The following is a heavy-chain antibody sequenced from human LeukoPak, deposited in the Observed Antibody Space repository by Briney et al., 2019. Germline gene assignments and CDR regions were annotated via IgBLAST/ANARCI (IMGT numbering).Heavy chain of an antibody. CDR1: GFTFSSYA. V-gene: IGHV3-23*01. D-gene: IGHD1-1*01. Sequence: GGSLRLSCAASGFTFSSYAMSWVRQAPGKGLEWVSAISGSGGSTYYADSVKGRFTISRDNSKNTLYLQMNSLRAEDTAVYYCAKHPRLSLTTLRPVDNWFDPWGQGTLVTVSS. J-gene: IGHJ5*02. CDR2: ISGSGGST. CDR3: AKHPRLSLTTLRPVDNWFDP.